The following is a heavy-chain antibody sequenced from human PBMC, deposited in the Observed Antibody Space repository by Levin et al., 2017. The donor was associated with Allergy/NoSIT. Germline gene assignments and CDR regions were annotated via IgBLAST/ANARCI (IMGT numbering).Heavy chain of an antibody. V-gene: IGHV1-46*01. CDR2: INPSGGGT. CDR1: GYTFISYY. J-gene: IGHJ3*02. D-gene: IGHD6-13*01. Sequence: WASVKVSCKASGYTFISYYMHWVRQAPGQGLEWMGIINPSGGGTSYAQKFQGRVTMTRDTSTSTVYMELSSLRAEDTAVEYCARKRAYSSSWGDAFDIWGQGTMVTVSS. CDR3: ARKRAYSSSWGDAFDI.